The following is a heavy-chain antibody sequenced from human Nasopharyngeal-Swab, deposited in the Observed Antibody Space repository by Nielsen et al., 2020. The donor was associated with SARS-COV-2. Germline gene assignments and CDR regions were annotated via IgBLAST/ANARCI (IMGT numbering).Heavy chain of an antibody. CDR1: GFTFSNAW. CDR3: TTDSYYRYYYYGMDV. CDR2: IKSKTDGGTT. V-gene: IGHV3-15*01. D-gene: IGHD3-10*01. J-gene: IGHJ6*02. Sequence: GESLKISCAASGFTFSNAWMSWVRQAPGKGLEWVGRIKSKTDGGTTDYAAPVKGRFTISRDDSKNTLYLQMNSLKTEDTAVYCCTTDSYYRYYYYGMDVWGQGTTVTVSS.